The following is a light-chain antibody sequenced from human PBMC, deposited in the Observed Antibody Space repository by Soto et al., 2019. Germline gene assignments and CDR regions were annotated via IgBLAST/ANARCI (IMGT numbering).Light chain of an antibody. Sequence: EIMLKQSPVALSLSTDERATLSCRASQSVSSSYLAWYQQKPGLAPRLLIYDVSNRATGIPDRFSGSGSGTDFTLTICCLQSEDFASYWCQLYYSFPPTFGQGTMVDI. CDR3: QLYYSFPPT. J-gene: IGKJ1*01. CDR1: QSVSSSY. CDR2: DVS. V-gene: IGKV3D-20*01.